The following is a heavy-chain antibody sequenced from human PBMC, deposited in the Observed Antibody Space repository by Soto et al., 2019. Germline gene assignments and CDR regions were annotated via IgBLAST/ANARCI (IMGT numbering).Heavy chain of an antibody. CDR2: LIPLFGTT. D-gene: IGHD7-27*01. CDR1: GGIFSGHA. CDR3: ARGPNWGYRFDA. V-gene: IGHV1-69*06. J-gene: IGHJ4*02. Sequence: QVQLVQSGAEVRKPGSSVKVSCEASGGIFSGHAISWVRQAPGQGPEWMGGLIPLFGTTQHAQRFQGRLTITADKSTTTAYMELTSLRFEDTAIYYCARGPNWGYRFDAWGQGTLVTVSS.